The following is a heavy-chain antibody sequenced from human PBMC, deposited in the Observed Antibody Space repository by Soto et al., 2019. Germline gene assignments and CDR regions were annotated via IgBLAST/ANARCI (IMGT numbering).Heavy chain of an antibody. D-gene: IGHD4-17*01. CDR3: ASGDNYGGVFGY. CDR1: GGSISSGGYY. V-gene: IGHV4-31*03. Sequence: SETLSLTCTVSGGSISSGGYYWSWIRQHPGKGLEWIGYIYYSGSTYYNPSLKSRVTISVDTFKNQFSLKLSSVTAADTAVYYCASGDNYGGVFGYWGQGTLVTVSS. CDR2: IYYSGST. J-gene: IGHJ4*02.